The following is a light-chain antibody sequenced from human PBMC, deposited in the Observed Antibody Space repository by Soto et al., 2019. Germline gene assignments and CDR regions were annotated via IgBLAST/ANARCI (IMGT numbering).Light chain of an antibody. Sequence: QSVLTQPPSASGSPGQSVTISCTGTSSDVGRFNFVSWYQQHPGKAPKLLIYEVTKRPSGVPDRFSGSKSGNAASLPVSGLQAEDEADYFCSSYTGSRDPYVFGTGTKVTVL. CDR3: SSYTGSRDPYV. CDR1: SSDVGRFNF. V-gene: IGLV2-8*01. J-gene: IGLJ1*01. CDR2: EVT.